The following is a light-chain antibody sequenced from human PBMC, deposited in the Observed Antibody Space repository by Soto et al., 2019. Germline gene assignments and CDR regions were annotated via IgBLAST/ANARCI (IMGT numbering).Light chain of an antibody. CDR1: SSDVGAYNY. Sequence: QSVLTQPASVSGSLGQSITISCTGTSSDVGAYNYVSWYQQQPGKAPKLIIYEGTKRPSGVSNRFSGSKSGNTASLTISGLQAEDEADYYCCSYALLFGTGTKVTV. V-gene: IGLV2-14*01. CDR3: CSYALL. J-gene: IGLJ1*01. CDR2: EGT.